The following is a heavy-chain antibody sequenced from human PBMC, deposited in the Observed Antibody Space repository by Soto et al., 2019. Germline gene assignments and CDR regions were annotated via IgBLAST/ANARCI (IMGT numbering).Heavy chain of an antibody. J-gene: IGHJ5*02. CDR2: IYYSGST. V-gene: IGHV4-31*03. CDR1: GGSISSGGYY. Sequence: QVQLQESGPGLVKPSQTLSLTCTVSGGSISSGGYYWSWIRQHPGKGLEWIGYIYYSGSTYYNPSLKSRVTISVDTSKNQFSLKRSSVTAADTAVYYCARGSYYDSSGYYGPWGQGTLGTVSA. D-gene: IGHD3-22*01. CDR3: ARGSYYDSSGYYGP.